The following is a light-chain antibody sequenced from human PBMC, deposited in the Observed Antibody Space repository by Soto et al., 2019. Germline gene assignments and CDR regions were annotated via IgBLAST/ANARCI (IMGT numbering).Light chain of an antibody. CDR2: KVS. Sequence: DVVMTQSPLSLPVTLGQPASISCRSSQGLVYRDGNTYLHWFQQRPGQSPRRLIYKVSKRDPGVPDRFSGSWSDTDFTLKISRVEAEDVAVYYFMQGTHRPPTVGQGTRLEIK. CDR3: MQGTHRPPT. J-gene: IGKJ5*01. CDR1: QGLVYRDGNTY. V-gene: IGKV2-30*01.